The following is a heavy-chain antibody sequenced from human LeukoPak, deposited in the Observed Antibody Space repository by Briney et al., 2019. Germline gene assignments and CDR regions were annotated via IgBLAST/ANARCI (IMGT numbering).Heavy chain of an antibody. CDR2: IYYSGGT. V-gene: IGHV4-39*01. CDR3: ARLGCSSTSCYWYYYYMDV. J-gene: IGHJ6*03. Sequence: SETLSLTCTVSGGSISSSSYYWGWIRQPPGKGLEWIGSIYYSGGTYYNPSLKSRVTISVDTSKNQFSLKLSSVTAADTAVYYCARLGCSSTSCYWYYYYMDVWGKGTTVTVSS. CDR1: GGSISSSSYY. D-gene: IGHD2-2*01.